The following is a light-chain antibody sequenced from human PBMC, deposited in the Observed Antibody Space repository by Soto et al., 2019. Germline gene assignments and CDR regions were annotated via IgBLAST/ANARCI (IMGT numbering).Light chain of an antibody. CDR3: HQYCSSRT. CDR2: GAS. Sequence: EIVLTQSPGTLSLSPGERATLSCRASQSVSSSYLAWYQQKPGQAPRLLIYGASSRATGIPDRFSGSGSGTDFTLTISRLEPEDFAVYYCHQYCSSRTFGQGTKLEIK. J-gene: IGKJ2*02. V-gene: IGKV3-20*01. CDR1: QSVSSSY.